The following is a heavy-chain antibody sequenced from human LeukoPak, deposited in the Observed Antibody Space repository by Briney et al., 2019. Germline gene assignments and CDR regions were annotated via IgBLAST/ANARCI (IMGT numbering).Heavy chain of an antibody. CDR1: GFTFSNYR. V-gene: IGHV3-74*01. CDR3: TRDFTVAATYYFAD. J-gene: IGHJ4*02. D-gene: IGHD6-19*01. Sequence: GGSLILSCASSGFTFSNYRMHWVRQAPGKGLVWVSRINSDGSGSNYADSVKGRFTISRDNAKYTLYLQMNSLRDEDSALYYSTRDFTVAATYYFADSGQATLVTVSS. CDR2: INSDGSGS.